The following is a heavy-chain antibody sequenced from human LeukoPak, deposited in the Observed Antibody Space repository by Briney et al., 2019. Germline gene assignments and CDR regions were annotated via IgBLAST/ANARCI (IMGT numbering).Heavy chain of an antibody. Sequence: GGSLRLSCATSGFTFSGSVMHWVRQAPGKGLDWVAVISYDGSNKYYADSVKGRFTISRDNSKNTLYLQMNSLRAEDTAVYYCAKVRYFGPSAFDIWGQGTMVTVSS. CDR2: ISYDGSNK. CDR1: GFTFSGSV. CDR3: AKVRYFGPSAFDI. D-gene: IGHD3-9*01. V-gene: IGHV3-30*18. J-gene: IGHJ3*02.